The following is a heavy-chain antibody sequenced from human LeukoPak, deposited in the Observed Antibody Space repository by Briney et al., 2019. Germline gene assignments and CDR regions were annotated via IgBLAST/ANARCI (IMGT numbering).Heavy chain of an antibody. D-gene: IGHD3-16*02. CDR3: TTDRDPASDPKYYDYVWGSYRQNLDY. CDR2: ISGSGGST. Sequence: GGSLRLSCAASGFTFSSYAMSWVRQAPGKGLEWVSAISGSGGSTNYADSVKGRFTISRDNSKNTLYLQMNSLKTEDTAVYYCTTDRDPASDPKYYDYVWGSYRQNLDYWGQGTLVTVS. J-gene: IGHJ4*02. V-gene: IGHV3-23*01. CDR1: GFTFSSYA.